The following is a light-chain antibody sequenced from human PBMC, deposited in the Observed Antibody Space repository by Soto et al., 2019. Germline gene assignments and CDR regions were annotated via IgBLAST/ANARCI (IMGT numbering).Light chain of an antibody. CDR3: QKYNSAPLT. CDR2: ATS. J-gene: IGKJ4*01. CDR1: QGIAPY. Sequence: DVQMTQSPSSLSAFVGDRVTITCRASQGIAPYLAWFQQKPGKVPKLLIYATSTLQSGVPSRFSGSGSGTEFNLTISSRQPEDVATYYCQKYNSAPLTFGGGTKVEIK. V-gene: IGKV1-27*01.